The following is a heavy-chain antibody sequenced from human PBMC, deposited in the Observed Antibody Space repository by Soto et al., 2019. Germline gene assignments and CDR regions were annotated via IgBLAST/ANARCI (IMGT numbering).Heavy chain of an antibody. CDR2: IKSKTDGGTT. CDR3: TTGPDIVVVVAATMVGY. Sequence: EVQLVESGGGLVKPGGPLRLSCAASGFTFSNAWMSWVRQAPGKGLEWVGRIKSKTDGGTTDYAAPVKGRFTISRDDSKNTLYLQMNSLKTEDTAVYYCTTGPDIVVVVAATMVGYWGQGTLVTVSS. J-gene: IGHJ4*02. V-gene: IGHV3-15*01. CDR1: GFTFSNAW. D-gene: IGHD2-15*01.